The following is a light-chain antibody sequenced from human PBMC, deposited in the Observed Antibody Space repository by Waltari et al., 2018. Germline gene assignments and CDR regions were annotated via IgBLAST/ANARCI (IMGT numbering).Light chain of an antibody. V-gene: IGKV1-33*01. Sequence: DIQLTQSPSSLSASVGDRVNITCQASHDIANYLNWYQQKAGKAPKLLIYDASNLETGIPSRFSGSGSGTDFTFTIISLQPEDVATYYCQRYNNLPFTFGPGTKVDMK. CDR1: HDIANY. CDR2: DAS. J-gene: IGKJ3*01. CDR3: QRYNNLPFT.